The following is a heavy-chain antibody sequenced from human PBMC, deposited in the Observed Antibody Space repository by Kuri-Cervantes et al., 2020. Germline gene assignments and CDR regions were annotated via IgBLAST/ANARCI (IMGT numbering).Heavy chain of an antibody. CDR1: GYTFTGYY. CDR2: INPNSGGT. J-gene: IGHJ4*02. CDR3: ARGPLYSSSWSVDY. D-gene: IGHD6-13*01. Sequence: ASVKVSCKAPGYTFTGYYMHWVRQAPGQGLEWMGWINPNSGGTNYAQKFQGRVTMTRDTSISTAYMELSRLRSDDTAVYYCARGPLYSSSWSVDYWGQGTLVTVSS. V-gene: IGHV1-2*02.